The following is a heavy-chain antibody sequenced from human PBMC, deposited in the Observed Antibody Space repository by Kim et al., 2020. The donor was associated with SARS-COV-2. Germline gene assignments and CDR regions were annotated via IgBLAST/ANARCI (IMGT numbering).Heavy chain of an antibody. CDR1: GGSISSSNW. V-gene: IGHV4-4*02. Sequence: SETLSLTCAVSGGSISSSNWWSCVRQPPGKGLEWIGEIYHSGSTNYNPSLKSRVTTSVDKSKNQYSLQLSSVTAADTTVYYCARKTGIAAAGTGYYFYHG. CDR3: ARKTGIAAAGTGYYFYHG. CDR2: IYHSGST. D-gene: IGHD6-13*01. J-gene: IGHJ6*01.